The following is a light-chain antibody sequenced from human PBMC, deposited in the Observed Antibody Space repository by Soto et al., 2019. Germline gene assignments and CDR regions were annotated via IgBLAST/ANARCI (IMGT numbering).Light chain of an antibody. J-gene: IGKJ2*01. Sequence: EIVMTQSPATLSVSPGERATHSCRASQSVSSNLAWYQQKPGQAPRLLIYGASTRATGIPDRFSGSGSGTEFSLTISSLQSEDFAVYYCQHYNNWPLYTFGQGTKLEIK. CDR1: QSVSSN. CDR2: GAS. V-gene: IGKV3-15*01. CDR3: QHYNNWPLYT.